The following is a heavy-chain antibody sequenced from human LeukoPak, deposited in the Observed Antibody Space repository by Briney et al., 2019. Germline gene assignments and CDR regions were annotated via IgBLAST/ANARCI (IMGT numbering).Heavy chain of an antibody. V-gene: IGHV4-38-2*02. CDR3: ASHNSLGGPLAHFDY. CDR2: IHHSGST. CDR1: GYSISSGYF. Sequence: SETLSLTCSVSGYSISSGYFWGWIRQSPGKGLEWIGSIHHSGSTFYNPSLRSRLTMPLDTSKNQFSLKLSSVTAADTAVYYCASHNSLGGPLAHFDYWGQGLLVAVSS. D-gene: IGHD2/OR15-2a*01. J-gene: IGHJ4*02.